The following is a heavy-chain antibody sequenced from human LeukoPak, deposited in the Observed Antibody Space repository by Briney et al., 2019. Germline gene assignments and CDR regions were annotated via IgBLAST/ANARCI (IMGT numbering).Heavy chain of an antibody. CDR2: INHSGST. CDR3: ASRKLGNDY. D-gene: IGHD7-27*01. Sequence: TSATLSLTCAVYGGSFSGYYWSWLRQPPGKGLEWIGEINHSGSTNYTPSLKSRVPISVETSKNQFPLKLSSVTAADTAVYYCASRKLGNDYWGQGTLVTVSS. V-gene: IGHV4-34*01. CDR1: GGSFSGYY. J-gene: IGHJ4*02.